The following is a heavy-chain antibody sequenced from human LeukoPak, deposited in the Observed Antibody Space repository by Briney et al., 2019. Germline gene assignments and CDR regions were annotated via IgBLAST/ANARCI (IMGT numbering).Heavy chain of an antibody. CDR1: GFTFSSYS. D-gene: IGHD3-10*01. J-gene: IGHJ4*02. V-gene: IGHV3-21*01. CDR2: ISSSSSYI. Sequence: GGSLRLSCAASGFTFSSYSMNWVRQAPGKGLEWVSSISSSSSYIYYADSVKGRFTISRDNAKNSLYLQMNSVRAEDTAVYYCARGSFRGAFDYWGQGTLVTGSS. CDR3: ARGSFRGAFDY.